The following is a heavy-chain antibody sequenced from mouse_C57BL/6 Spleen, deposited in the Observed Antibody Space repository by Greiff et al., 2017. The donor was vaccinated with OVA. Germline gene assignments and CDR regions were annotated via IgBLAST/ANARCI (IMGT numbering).Heavy chain of an antibody. J-gene: IGHJ2*01. CDR1: GYTFTDYY. CDR3: ARFLYDYDYFDY. D-gene: IGHD2-4*01. Sequence: EVQLQQSGPELVKPGASVKISCKASGYTFTDYYMNWVKQSHGKSLEWIGDINPNNGGTSYNQKFKGKATLTVDKSSSTAYMELRSLTSEDSAVYYCARFLYDYDYFDYWGQGTTLTVSS. V-gene: IGHV1-26*01. CDR2: INPNNGGT.